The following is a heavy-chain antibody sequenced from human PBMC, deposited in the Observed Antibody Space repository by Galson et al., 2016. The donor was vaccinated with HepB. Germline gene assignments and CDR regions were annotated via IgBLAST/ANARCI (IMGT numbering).Heavy chain of an antibody. D-gene: IGHD3-10*01. J-gene: IGHJ4*02. V-gene: IGHV3-30*19. CDR1: GFAFETFA. CDR3: ARGMPYCSCSYNYLDS. Sequence: SLRLSCAASGFAFETFAMHWVRQAPGKGLEWVALLSYDGSTTYVTDSVKGRLTISRDNSKNTLYLQMTGLRTEDSAIYFCARGMPYCSCSYNYLDSWGQGTLVTVSS. CDR2: LSYDGSTT.